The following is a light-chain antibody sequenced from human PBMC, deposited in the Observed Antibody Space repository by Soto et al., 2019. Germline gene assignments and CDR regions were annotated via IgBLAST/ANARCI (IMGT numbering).Light chain of an antibody. J-gene: IGLJ1*01. CDR3: SSYTRISTYV. CDR2: DVS. CDR1: SSDVGGYDF. Sequence: QSALTQPASVSGSPGQSITISCTGTSSDVGGYDFVSWYQHHPGKAPRLMIYDVSHRPSGVSDRFSASKSGNTASLTISGLLAEDDADDSCSSYTRISTYVFGTGTAVTVL. V-gene: IGLV2-14*03.